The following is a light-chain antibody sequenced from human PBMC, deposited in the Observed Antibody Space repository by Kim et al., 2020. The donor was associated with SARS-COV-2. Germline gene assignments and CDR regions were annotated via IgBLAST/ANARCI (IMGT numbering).Light chain of an antibody. Sequence: SSELTQDPAVSVALGQTVRITCQGDSLRSYYAGWYQQKPGQAPVLVIYGKNNRPSGIPDRFSGSSSGNTASLTITGALAEDEANYYCNPGVSGGTHFVFG. CDR3: NPGVSGGTHFV. J-gene: IGLJ1*01. CDR2: GKN. V-gene: IGLV3-19*01. CDR1: SLRSYY.